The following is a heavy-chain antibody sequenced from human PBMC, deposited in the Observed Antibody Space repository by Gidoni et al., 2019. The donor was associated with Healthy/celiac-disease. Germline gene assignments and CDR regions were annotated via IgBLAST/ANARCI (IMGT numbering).Heavy chain of an antibody. D-gene: IGHD2-2*01. CDR2: IIPILGIA. V-gene: IGHV1-69*02. Sequence: QVQLVQSGAEVKKPGSSVKVSCKASGGTFSSYTISWVRQAPGQGLEWMGRIIPILGIANYAQKFQGRVTITADKSTSTAYMELSSLRSEDTAVYYCASVPAAAKAYYYGMDVWGQGTTVTVSS. CDR1: GGTFSSYT. J-gene: IGHJ6*02. CDR3: ASVPAAAKAYYYGMDV.